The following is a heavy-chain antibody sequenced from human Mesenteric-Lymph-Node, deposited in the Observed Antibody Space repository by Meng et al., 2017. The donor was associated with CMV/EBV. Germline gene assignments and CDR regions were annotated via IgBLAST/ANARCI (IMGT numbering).Heavy chain of an antibody. CDR2: IRYDGSNK. CDR3: AKDLRRYDRATVTWDS. J-gene: IGHJ4*02. Sequence: GESLKISCAASGFTFDSYGMSWVRQAPGKGLEWVAFIRYDGSNKYYVDSMKGRFTISRDNSKNTLYLQMNSLRAEDTALYYCAKDLRRYDRATVTWDSWGQGTLVTVSS. D-gene: IGHD4-17*01. V-gene: IGHV3-30*02. CDR1: GFTFDSYG.